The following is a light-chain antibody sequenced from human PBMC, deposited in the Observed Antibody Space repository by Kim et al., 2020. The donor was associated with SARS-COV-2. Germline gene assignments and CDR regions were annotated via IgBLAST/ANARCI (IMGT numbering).Light chain of an antibody. Sequence: VSGSPGQTASITCSGDKLGDKYACWYQQKPGQSPVLVIYQDSKRPSGIPERFSGSNSGNTATLTISGTQAMDEADYYCQAWDSRVFGGGTQLTVL. CDR2: QDS. V-gene: IGLV3-1*01. J-gene: IGLJ2*01. CDR3: QAWDSRV. CDR1: KLGDKY.